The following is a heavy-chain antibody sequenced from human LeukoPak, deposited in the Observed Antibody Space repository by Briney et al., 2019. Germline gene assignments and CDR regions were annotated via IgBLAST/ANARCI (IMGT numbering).Heavy chain of an antibody. V-gene: IGHV3-21*01. CDR3: AREDYSNKYYYYYMDV. J-gene: IGHJ6*03. Sequence: GGSLRLSCAASGFTFSSYSMNWVRQAPGKGLEWVSSISSSSSYIYYADSVKGRFTISRDNAKNSLYLQMNSLRAEDTAVYYCAREDYSNKYYYYYMDVWGKGTTVTVPS. CDR1: GFTFSSYS. D-gene: IGHD4-11*01. CDR2: ISSSSSYI.